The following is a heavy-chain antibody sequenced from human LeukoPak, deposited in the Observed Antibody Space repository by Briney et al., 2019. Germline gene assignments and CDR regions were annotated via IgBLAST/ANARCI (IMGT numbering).Heavy chain of an antibody. CDR1: GYTFTNYY. D-gene: IGHD6-19*01. CDR2: INPSGGST. V-gene: IGHV1-46*01. Sequence: ASVKVSCKASGYTFTNYYMHWVRQAPGQGLEWMGRINPSGGSTMYAQTFQGRVTMTSGTSTSTVDIEMSSLRSEDTAVFYCARDRSSGWYPFDYWGQGTLVTVSS. CDR3: ARDRSSGWYPFDY. J-gene: IGHJ4*02.